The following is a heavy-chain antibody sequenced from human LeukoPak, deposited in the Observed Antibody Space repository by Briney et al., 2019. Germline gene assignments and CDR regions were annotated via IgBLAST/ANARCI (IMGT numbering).Heavy chain of an antibody. CDR3: AREGYCSGGSCPTDYNWFDP. J-gene: IGHJ5*02. CDR2: IIPILGIA. Sequence: SVKVSCKASGGTFSSYAISWVRQAPGQGLEWMGRIIPILGIANYAQKFQGRVTITADKSTSTAYMELSSLRSEDTAVYYCAREGYCSGGSCPTDYNWFDPWGQGTLVTVSS. CDR1: GGTFSSYA. D-gene: IGHD2-15*01. V-gene: IGHV1-69*04.